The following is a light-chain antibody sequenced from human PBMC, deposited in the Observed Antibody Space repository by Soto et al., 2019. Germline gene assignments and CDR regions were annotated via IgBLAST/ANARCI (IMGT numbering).Light chain of an antibody. CDR3: SSYTSSSTLVV. J-gene: IGLJ2*01. CDR2: DVS. CDR1: SSDVGGYNY. V-gene: IGLV2-14*01. Sequence: QSALTQPASVSGSPGQSITISCTGTSSDVGGYNYFSWYQQHPGKAPKLMIYDVSNRPSGVSNRFSGSKSSNTASLTISGLQAEDEADDYCSSYTSSSTLVVFGGGTKLTVL.